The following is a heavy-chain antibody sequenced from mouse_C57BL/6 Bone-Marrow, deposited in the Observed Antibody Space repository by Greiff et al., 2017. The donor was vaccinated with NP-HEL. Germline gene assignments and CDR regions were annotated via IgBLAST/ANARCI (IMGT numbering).Heavy chain of an antibody. CDR2: IRNKANNHAT. D-gene: IGHD1-1*01. CDR3: TGFFYYYGSSYWYFDV. CDR1: GFTFSDAW. V-gene: IGHV6-6*01. Sequence: EVQLVESGGGLVQPGGSMKLSCAASGFTFSDAWMDWVRQSPEKGLEWVAEIRNKANNHATYYAESVKGRFTISRDDSKSSVYLQMNSLRAEDTGIYYCTGFFYYYGSSYWYFDVWGTGTTVTVSS. J-gene: IGHJ1*03.